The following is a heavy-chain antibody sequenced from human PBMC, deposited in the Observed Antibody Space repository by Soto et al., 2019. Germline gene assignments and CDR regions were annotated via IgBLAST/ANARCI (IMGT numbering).Heavy chain of an antibody. Sequence: QVQLVQSGAEVKKPGASVKVSCKASGYTFTSYDINWVRQATGQGLEWMGWMNPNSGNTGYAQKFQGRVTMTSNTSTSTAKVQRSSMRSEATAVYYCAGDKSSYGMDFWGQGTRVTVSS. V-gene: IGHV1-8*01. CDR2: MNPNSGNT. CDR1: GYTFTSYD. D-gene: IGHD1-26*01. J-gene: IGHJ6*02. CDR3: AGDKSSYGMDF.